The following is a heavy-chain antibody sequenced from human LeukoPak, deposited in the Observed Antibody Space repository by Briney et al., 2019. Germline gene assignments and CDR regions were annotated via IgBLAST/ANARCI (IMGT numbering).Heavy chain of an antibody. CDR1: GGSISSYY. J-gene: IGHJ5*02. D-gene: IGHD3-9*01. Sequence: SETLSLTCTVSGGSISSYYWSWIRQPPGKGLEWIGYIYYSGSTNYNPSLKSRVTISVDTSKNQFSLKLSSVTAADTAVYYCARDPSPLTSWFDPWGQGTLVTVSS. CDR2: IYYSGST. V-gene: IGHV4-59*12. CDR3: ARDPSPLTSWFDP.